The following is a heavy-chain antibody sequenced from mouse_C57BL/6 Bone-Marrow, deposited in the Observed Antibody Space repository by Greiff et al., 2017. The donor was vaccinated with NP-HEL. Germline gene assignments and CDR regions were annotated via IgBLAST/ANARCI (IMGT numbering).Heavy chain of an antibody. V-gene: IGHV1-66*01. CDR3: ARCITTVVDY. Sequence: QVQLKESGPELVKPGASVKISCKASGYSFTSYYIHWVKQRPGQGLEWIGWIYPGSGNTKYNEKFKGKATLTADTSSSTAYMQLSSLTSEDSAVYYCARCITTVVDYWGQGTTLTVSS. CDR1: GYSFTSYY. D-gene: IGHD1-1*01. J-gene: IGHJ2*01. CDR2: IYPGSGNT.